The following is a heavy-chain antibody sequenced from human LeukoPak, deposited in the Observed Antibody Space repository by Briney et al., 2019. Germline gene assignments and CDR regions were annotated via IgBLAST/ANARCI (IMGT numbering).Heavy chain of an antibody. J-gene: IGHJ4*02. V-gene: IGHV1-18*01. CDR2: ISTYDGDR. CDR1: GYTFTSYG. D-gene: IGHD1/OR15-1a*01. CDR3: ARDDGSGWNIDY. Sequence: GASVKVSCKASGYTFTSYGISWVRQAPGQGLEWLGCISTYDGDRNYAQTVQGRVTVTTDTSTSTAYMELSSLRSDDTAVYYCARDDGSGWNIDYWGQGTLVTVSS.